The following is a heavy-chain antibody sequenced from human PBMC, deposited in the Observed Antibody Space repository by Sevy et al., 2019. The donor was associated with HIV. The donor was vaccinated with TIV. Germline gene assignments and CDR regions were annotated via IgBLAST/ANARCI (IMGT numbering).Heavy chain of an antibody. J-gene: IGHJ4*02. CDR3: ARAFRAVAGSYYFDY. CDR1: GCSISISSYY. D-gene: IGHD6-19*01. Sequence: SETLSLTCTVSGCSISISSYYWGWIRQPSGQGLEWYGSFYYSESSYYNPSLKSRVTISVDTSKNQFSLKLSPVTAADTAVYYCARAFRAVAGSYYFDYWGQGTLVTVSS. CDR2: FYYSESS. V-gene: IGHV4-39*01.